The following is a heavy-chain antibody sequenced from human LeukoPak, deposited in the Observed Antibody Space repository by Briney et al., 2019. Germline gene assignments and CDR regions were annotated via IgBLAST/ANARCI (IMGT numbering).Heavy chain of an antibody. CDR2: INNDGSDT. J-gene: IGHJ4*02. Sequence: GGSLRLSCAASGFTFSNYWMHWVRQAPGKGLVWVSRINNDGSDTTYADSVKGRFTISRDNAKNTLYLQMNSLRGEDTAVYYCARGVAAAGTTLDYWGQGTLVTVSS. V-gene: IGHV3-74*01. CDR3: ARGVAAAGTTLDY. D-gene: IGHD6-13*01. CDR1: GFTFSNYW.